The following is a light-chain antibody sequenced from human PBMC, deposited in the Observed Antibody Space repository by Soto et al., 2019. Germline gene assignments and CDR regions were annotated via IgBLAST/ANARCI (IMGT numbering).Light chain of an antibody. J-gene: IGKJ5*01. Sequence: EIVMTQSPATLSVSPGERATLSCRASQSVGGNLAWYQQRPGQAPRLLIFDASTRATGIPARFSGSGSGTEFTLSISSLQSEDFAVYSCQQYSQWPITFGQGTRLEIK. CDR3: QQYSQWPIT. CDR2: DAS. CDR1: QSVGGN. V-gene: IGKV3-15*01.